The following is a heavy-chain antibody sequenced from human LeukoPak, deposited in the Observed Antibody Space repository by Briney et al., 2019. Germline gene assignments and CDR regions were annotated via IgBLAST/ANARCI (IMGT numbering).Heavy chain of an antibody. V-gene: IGHV3-23*01. CDR3: AKPVLSGSYGTAS. Sequence: GGSLRLSCAASGFTFSSYAMSWVRQAPGKGLEWVSAISGSGGSTYYVDSVKGRFTISRDNSKNTLYLQMNSLRAEDTAVYYCAKPVLSGSYGTASWGQGTLVTVSS. D-gene: IGHD1-26*01. CDR2: ISGSGGST. J-gene: IGHJ5*02. CDR1: GFTFSSYA.